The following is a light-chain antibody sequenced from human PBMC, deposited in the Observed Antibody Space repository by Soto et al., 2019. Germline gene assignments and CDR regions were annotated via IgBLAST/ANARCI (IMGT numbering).Light chain of an antibody. CDR1: QSVSTSY. Sequence: IVLSQSPGTLSLYTGDRATLSCRASQSVSTSYLAWYQQKPGQAPRLLIYGASSRATGIPDRFSGSGSGTDFTLTISRLEPEDFAVYYCPQYGSSPRTFGQGTKADIK. CDR3: PQYGSSPRT. J-gene: IGKJ1*01. CDR2: GAS. V-gene: IGKV3-20*01.